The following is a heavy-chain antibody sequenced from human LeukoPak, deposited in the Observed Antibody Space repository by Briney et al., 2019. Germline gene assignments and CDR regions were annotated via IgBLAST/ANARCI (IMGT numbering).Heavy chain of an antibody. CDR3: TKDRRGPAAGTWYFDS. J-gene: IGHJ4*02. Sequence: GGSLRLSCVASGFTVSNKYMGWVRQAPGRGLEWVSSITAIDGRTYYADSVRGRFTISRDNSKNTVYLQLNSLRAGDTAIYYCTKDRRGPAAGTWYFDSWGQGTLVTVSS. D-gene: IGHD6-13*01. CDR2: ITAIDGRT. CDR1: GFTVSNKY. V-gene: IGHV3-23*01.